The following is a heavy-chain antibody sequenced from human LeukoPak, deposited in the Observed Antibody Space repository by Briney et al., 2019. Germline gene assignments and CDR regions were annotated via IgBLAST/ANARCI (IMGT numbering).Heavy chain of an antibody. CDR3: AKDLAGSGSYSFDY. V-gene: IGHV3-74*01. J-gene: IGHJ4*02. Sequence: GGSLRLSCAASGFTFSNCWMHWVRQAPGKGLVWVSRINSDGSSTIYADSVKGRFTISRDNSKNTLYLQMNSLRAEDTAVYYCAKDLAGSGSYSFDYWGQGTLVTVSS. D-gene: IGHD1-26*01. CDR1: GFTFSNCW. CDR2: INSDGSST.